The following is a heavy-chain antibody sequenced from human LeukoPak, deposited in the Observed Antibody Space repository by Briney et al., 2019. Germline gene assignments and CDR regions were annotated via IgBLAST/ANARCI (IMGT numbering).Heavy chain of an antibody. D-gene: IGHD4-11*01. CDR2: IYYSGST. J-gene: IGHJ4*02. Sequence: TSETLSLTCTVSGGSISSSSYYWGWIRQPPGKGLEWIGSIYYSGSTYYNPSLKSRVTISVDTPKNQFSLKPSSVTAADTAVYYCASLTMTTVDYWGQGTLVTVSS. V-gene: IGHV4-39*01. CDR3: ASLTMTTVDY. CDR1: GGSISSSSYY.